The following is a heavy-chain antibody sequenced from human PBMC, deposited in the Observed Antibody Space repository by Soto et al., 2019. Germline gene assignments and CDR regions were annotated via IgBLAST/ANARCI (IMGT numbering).Heavy chain of an antibody. CDR2: IYYSGST. Sequence: PSETLSLTCTVSGGSISTSSYFWGWIRQPPGKGLEWIGSIYYSGSTYYNPSLKSRVTISVDTSKNQFSLKLSSVTAADTAVYYCARDYDSSGDYWGQGTLVTVYS. D-gene: IGHD3-22*01. J-gene: IGHJ4*02. CDR1: GGSISTSSYF. CDR3: ARDYDSSGDY. V-gene: IGHV4-39*01.